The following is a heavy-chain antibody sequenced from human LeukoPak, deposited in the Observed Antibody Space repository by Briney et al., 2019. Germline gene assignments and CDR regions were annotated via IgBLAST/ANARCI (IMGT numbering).Heavy chain of an antibody. CDR2: IIPIFGTA. V-gene: IGHV1-69*13. D-gene: IGHD3-22*01. J-gene: IGHJ4*02. Sequence: SVKVSCKASGGTFSSYAISWVRRAPGQGLEWMGGIIPIFGTANYAQKSQGRVTITADESTSTAYMELSSLRSEDTAVYYCARSPTYYYDSSGYSTVHYFDYWGQGTLVTVSS. CDR1: GGTFSSYA. CDR3: ARSPTYYYDSSGYSTVHYFDY.